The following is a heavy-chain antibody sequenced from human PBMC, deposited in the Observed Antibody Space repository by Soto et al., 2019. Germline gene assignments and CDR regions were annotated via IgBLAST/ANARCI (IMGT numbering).Heavy chain of an antibody. CDR2: TYYRSKWYY. CDR1: GDSVSSNSAG. D-gene: IGHD1-26*01. Sequence: SPTLSLTCAITGDSVSSNSAGWSWVRQSPSRGLEWLGRTYYRSKWYYEYAVSVRGRITINPDTSKNQYSLQLNSVTPEDTAVYSCASGQQYSGRIFDYWGQGTLVTVYS. J-gene: IGHJ4*01. V-gene: IGHV6-1*01. CDR3: ASGQQYSGRIFDY.